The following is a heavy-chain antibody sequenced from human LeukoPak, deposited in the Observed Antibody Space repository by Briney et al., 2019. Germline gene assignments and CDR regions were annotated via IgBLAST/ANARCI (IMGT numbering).Heavy chain of an antibody. CDR3: ASLNMLYSRVLAD. V-gene: IGHV1-69*13. Sequence: ASVKVSCKASGGTFSSYAISWVRQAPGQGLEWMGGIIPIFGTASYAQKFQGRVTITADESTSTAYMELSSLRSEDTAVYYCASLNMLYSRVLADWRQGTLVTVSS. D-gene: IGHD2-8*01. CDR1: GGTFSSYA. J-gene: IGHJ4*02. CDR2: IIPIFGTA.